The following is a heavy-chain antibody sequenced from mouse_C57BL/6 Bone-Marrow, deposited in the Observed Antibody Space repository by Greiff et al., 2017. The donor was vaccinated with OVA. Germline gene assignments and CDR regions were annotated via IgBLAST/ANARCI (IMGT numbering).Heavy chain of an antibody. CDR3: ARSTTVVETGYFDV. Sequence: EVQLQQSGPELVKPGASVKISCKASGYSFTGYYMNWVKQSPEKSLEWIGEINPSTGGTTYNQKFKAKATLTVDKSSSTAYMQLKSLTSEDSAVYYCARSTTVVETGYFDVWGTGTTVTFSS. D-gene: IGHD1-1*01. CDR2: INPSTGGT. V-gene: IGHV1-42*01. J-gene: IGHJ1*03. CDR1: GYSFTGYY.